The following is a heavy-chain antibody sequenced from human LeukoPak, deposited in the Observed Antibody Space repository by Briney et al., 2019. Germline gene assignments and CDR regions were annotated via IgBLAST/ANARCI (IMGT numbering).Heavy chain of an antibody. D-gene: IGHD4-17*01. CDR2: ISGSGGST. CDR1: GFTFSSYG. V-gene: IGHV3-23*01. CDR3: ARETTVTTRGAFDI. Sequence: GGSLRLSCAASGFTFSSYGMSWVRQAPGKGLEWVSAISGSGGSTYYADSVKGRFTISRDNAKNSLYLQMNSLRAEDTALYYCARETTVTTRGAFDIWGQGTMVTVSS. J-gene: IGHJ3*02.